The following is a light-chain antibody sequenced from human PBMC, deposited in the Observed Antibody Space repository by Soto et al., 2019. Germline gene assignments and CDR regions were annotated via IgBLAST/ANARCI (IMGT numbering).Light chain of an antibody. J-gene: IGKJ1*01. Sequence: EKLLTQSPGTLSLYPGEGATLSCRASRGVSANYLAWYQQKPGQAPTLLIYGASIRAAGIPDRFSGSGSGTDFTLTIRRLEPDDFAVYYCQQYGSSPRTFGQGTKVYIK. V-gene: IGKV3-20*01. CDR2: GAS. CDR1: RGVSANY. CDR3: QQYGSSPRT.